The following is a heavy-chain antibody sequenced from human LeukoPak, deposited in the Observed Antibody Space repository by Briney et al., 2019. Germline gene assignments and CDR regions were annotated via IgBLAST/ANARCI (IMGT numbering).Heavy chain of an antibody. CDR3: ARAGYCSGGSCYSSAWFDP. J-gene: IGHJ5*02. D-gene: IGHD2-15*01. CDR2: ISYDGSNK. CDR1: GFTFSNYA. Sequence: GGSLRLSCAASGFTFSNYAMHWVRQAPGKGLEWVAVISYDGSNKYYADSVKGRFTISRDNSKNTLYLQMNSLRAEDTAVYYCARAGYCSGGSCYSSAWFDPWGQGTLVTVSS. V-gene: IGHV3-30*04.